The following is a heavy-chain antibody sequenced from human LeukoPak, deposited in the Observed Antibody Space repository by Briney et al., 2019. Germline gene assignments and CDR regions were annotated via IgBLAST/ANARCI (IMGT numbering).Heavy chain of an antibody. J-gene: IGHJ6*02. CDR2: ISGSGGST. V-gene: IGHV3-23*01. CDR1: GFTFSSYA. D-gene: IGHD4-4*01. CDR3: ATPKPRWLQSNDYYGMDV. Sequence: GGSLRLSCAASGFTFSSYAMSWVRQAPGKGLEWVSAISGSGGSTYYADSVKGRFTISRDNSKNTLYLQMNSLRAEDTAVYYCATPKPRWLQSNDYYGMDVWDQGTTVTVSS.